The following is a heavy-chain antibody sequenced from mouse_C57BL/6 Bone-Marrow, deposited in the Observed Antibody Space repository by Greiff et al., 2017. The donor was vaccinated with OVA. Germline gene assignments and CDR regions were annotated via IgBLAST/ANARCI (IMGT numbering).Heavy chain of an antibody. V-gene: IGHV1-58*01. Sequence: VQLQQSGAELVRPGSSVKMSCKASGYTFTSYGIHWVKQRPGQGLEWIGSIYTANGYTDYNEKFKGKATLTSDTSSSTAYMQLSSLTSEDSAVYYCAIKRTYVVYYAMDYWGQGTSVTVSS. J-gene: IGHJ4*01. D-gene: IGHD1-1*01. CDR1: GYTFTSYG. CDR2: IYTANGYT. CDR3: AIKRTYVVYYAMDY.